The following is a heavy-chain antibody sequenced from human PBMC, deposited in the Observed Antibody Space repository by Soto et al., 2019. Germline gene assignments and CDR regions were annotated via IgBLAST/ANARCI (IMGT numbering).Heavy chain of an antibody. J-gene: IGHJ3*02. CDR1: GFTFSSYG. CDR3: ARDLDSNDAFDI. Sequence: QVQLVESGGGVVQPGRSLRLSCAASGFTFSSYGMHWVRQAPGKGLEWVAVIWYDGSNKYYADSVKGRFTISRDNSKNTLYLQMNSLRAEDTAVYYCARDLDSNDAFDIWGQGTMVTVSS. CDR2: IWYDGSNK. V-gene: IGHV3-33*01. D-gene: IGHD1-1*01.